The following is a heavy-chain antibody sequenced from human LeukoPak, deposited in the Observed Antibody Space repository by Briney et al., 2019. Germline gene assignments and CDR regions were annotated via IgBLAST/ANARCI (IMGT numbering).Heavy chain of an antibody. D-gene: IGHD6-13*01. J-gene: IGHJ5*02. CDR3: AREESSSWTGDWFDP. V-gene: IGHV1-2*02. CDR1: GYTFTGYY. Sequence: ASVKVSCKASGYTFTGYYMHWVRQAPGQGLEWMGWINPNSGGTNYAQKFQGRVTMTRDTSISTAYMELSRLRSDDTAVYYCAREESSSWTGDWFDPWGQGTLVTVSS. CDR2: INPNSGGT.